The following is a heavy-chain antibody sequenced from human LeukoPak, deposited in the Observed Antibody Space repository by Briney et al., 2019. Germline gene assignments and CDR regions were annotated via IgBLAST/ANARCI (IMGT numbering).Heavy chain of an antibody. D-gene: IGHD6-13*01. Sequence: TSETLSLTCTVSGGSISSGGYYWSWIRQHPGKGLEWIGYIYYSGSTYYNPSLKSRVTISVDTSKNQFSLKLSSVTAADTAVYCCARHIRAYSSNPYYFDYWGQGTLVTVSS. J-gene: IGHJ4*02. CDR2: IYYSGST. CDR1: GGSISSGGYY. V-gene: IGHV4-31*03. CDR3: ARHIRAYSSNPYYFDY.